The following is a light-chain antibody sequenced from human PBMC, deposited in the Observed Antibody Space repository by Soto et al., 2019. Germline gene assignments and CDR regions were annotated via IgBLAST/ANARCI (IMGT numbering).Light chain of an antibody. J-gene: IGLJ2*01. Sequence: QSALTQPASVSGSPGQSITISCTGTSSDVGYYSLVSWYQQHPGKAPKLMMYEVSKRPSRVSNRFSGSKSGNTASLTISGLQAEDEADYYCSSYAGSGTLVFGGGTKVTVL. CDR2: EVS. V-gene: IGLV2-23*02. CDR3: SSYAGSGTLV. CDR1: SSDVGYYSL.